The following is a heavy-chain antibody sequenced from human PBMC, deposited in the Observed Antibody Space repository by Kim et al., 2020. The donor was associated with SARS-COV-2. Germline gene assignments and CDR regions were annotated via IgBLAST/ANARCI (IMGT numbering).Heavy chain of an antibody. CDR3: AKSPGGSHAFVDP. CDR1: GFTFSSYG. Sequence: GGSLRLSCAASGFTFSSYGMHWVRQAPGKGLEWVAVISYDGSNKYYADSVKGRFTISRDNSKNTLYLQMNSLRAEDTAVYYCAKSPGGSHAFVDPWGQGTLVTVSS. V-gene: IGHV3-30*18. J-gene: IGHJ5*02. D-gene: IGHD3-16*01. CDR2: ISYDGSNK.